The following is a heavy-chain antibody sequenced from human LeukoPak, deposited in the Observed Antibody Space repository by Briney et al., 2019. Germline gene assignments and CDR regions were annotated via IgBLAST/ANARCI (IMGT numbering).Heavy chain of an antibody. Sequence: PGRSLRLSCAASGFTFDDYAMHWVRQAPGKGLEWVSGISRNSGSIGYADSVKGRFTISRDNAKNSLYLQMNSLRAEDMALYYCAKDRDSSSFYYFDYWGQGTLVTVSS. V-gene: IGHV3-9*03. CDR3: AKDRDSSSFYYFDY. D-gene: IGHD6-13*01. CDR2: ISRNSGSI. J-gene: IGHJ4*02. CDR1: GFTFDDYA.